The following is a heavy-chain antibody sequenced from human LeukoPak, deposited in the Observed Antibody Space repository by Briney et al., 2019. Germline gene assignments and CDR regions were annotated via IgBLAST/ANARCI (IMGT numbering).Heavy chain of an antibody. CDR2: IYTSGNT. V-gene: IGHV4-4*07. D-gene: IGHD3-10*01. Sequence: PSETLSLTCTVSGDSISSYYWSWIRQPAGKGLEWIGRIYTSGNTKYNPSLKSRVTMSLDTSKNQFSLKLSSVTAADTAVYYCAREGKITMVRGVIRYYYMDVWGKGTTVTISS. CDR1: GDSISSYY. J-gene: IGHJ6*03. CDR3: AREGKITMVRGVIRYYYMDV.